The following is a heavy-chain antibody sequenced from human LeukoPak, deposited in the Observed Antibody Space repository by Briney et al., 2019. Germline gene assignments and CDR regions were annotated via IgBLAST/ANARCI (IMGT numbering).Heavy chain of an antibody. CDR1: GGSISSYY. CDR3: ARDPSYGDYYYFDY. D-gene: IGHD4-17*01. V-gene: IGHV4-59*01. Sequence: PSETLSLTCTVSGGSISSYYWSWIRQPPGKGLEWIGYIYYSGSTNYNPSLKSRVTISVDTSKNQFSLKLSSVTAADTAVYYCARDPSYGDYYYFDYWGQGTLVTVSS. J-gene: IGHJ4*02. CDR2: IYYSGST.